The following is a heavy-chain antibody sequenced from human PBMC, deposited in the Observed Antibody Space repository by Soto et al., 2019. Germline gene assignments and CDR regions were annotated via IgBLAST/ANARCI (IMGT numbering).Heavy chain of an antibody. J-gene: IGHJ6*02. Sequence: QVQLVQSGAEVKKPGSSVKVSCKASGGTFRSYSISWVRQAPGQGLEWMGWIIPICDITNYAQKFEGRATITADESTSTAYRELSSVGSDATAVSYCARPDEGGYSSNLLYYDGLDVWGQGTTVTV. CDR3: ARPDEGGYSSNLLYYDGLDV. CDR2: IIPICDIT. V-gene: IGHV1-69*01. CDR1: GGTFRSYS. D-gene: IGHD3-22*01.